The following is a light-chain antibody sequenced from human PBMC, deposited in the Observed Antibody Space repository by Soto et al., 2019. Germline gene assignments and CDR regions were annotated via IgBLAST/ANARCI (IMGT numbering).Light chain of an antibody. J-gene: IGLJ3*02. V-gene: IGLV1-40*01. Sequence: QSVLTQPPSVSGAPGQRVTISCTGSSSNIGAGYAVHWYQQLPGTAPKLLIHGNNNRPSGVPDRFSGSKSGTSASLAITGLQAEDEADYYCQSWDTGVLVFGGGTKLTVL. CDR3: QSWDTGVLV. CDR1: SSNIGAGYA. CDR2: GNN.